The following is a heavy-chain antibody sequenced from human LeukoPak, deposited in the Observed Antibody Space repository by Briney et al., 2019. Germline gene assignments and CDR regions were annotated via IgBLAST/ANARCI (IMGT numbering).Heavy chain of an antibody. V-gene: IGHV4-34*01. CDR2: INHRGST. D-gene: IGHD2-2*01. J-gene: IGHJ5*02. CDR1: GGSFSGYY. Sequence: PSETLSLTCAVYGGSFSGYYWSWIRQPPGKGLEWIGEINHRGSTNYNPSLKSRVTISVDTSKNQFSLKLSSVTAADTAVYYCARWAVVPAARNWFDPWGQGTLVTVSS. CDR3: ARWAVVPAARNWFDP.